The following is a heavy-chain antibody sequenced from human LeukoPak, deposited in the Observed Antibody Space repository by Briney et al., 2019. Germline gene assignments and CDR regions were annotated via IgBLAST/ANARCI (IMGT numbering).Heavy chain of an antibody. J-gene: IGHJ4*02. V-gene: IGHV1-8*02. CDR3: ASGLLAVAGYYFDY. Sequence: ASVKVSCKASGYTFTSYYMHWVRQATGQGLEWMGWMNPNSGNTGYAQKFQGRVTMTRNTSISTAYIELSSLRSEDTAVYYCASGLLAVAGYYFDYWGQGTLVTVSS. D-gene: IGHD6-19*01. CDR2: MNPNSGNT. CDR1: GYTFTSYY.